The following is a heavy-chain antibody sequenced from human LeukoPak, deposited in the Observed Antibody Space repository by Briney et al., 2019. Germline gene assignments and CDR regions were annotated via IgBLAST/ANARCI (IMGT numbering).Heavy chain of an antibody. CDR2: IKSKIDGETE. CDR3: TTVRGGGLLSPHY. V-gene: IGHV3-15*07. CDR1: GFHFSSTW. J-gene: IGHJ4*02. Sequence: GGSLRLSCGATGFHFSSTWMNWVRQAPGKGLEWVGRIKSKIDGETEDYTAPVKGRFTISRDDSTNTVYLQMNSLKIEDTAVYYCTTVRGGGLLSPHYWGQGTLVTVSS. D-gene: IGHD3-10*01.